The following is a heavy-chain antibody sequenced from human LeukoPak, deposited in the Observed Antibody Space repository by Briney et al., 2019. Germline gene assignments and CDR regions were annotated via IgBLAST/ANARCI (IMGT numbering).Heavy chain of an antibody. CDR1: GGSISSGDYY. CDR3: AREGTTGNNWFDP. V-gene: IGHV4-31*03. CDR2: IYYSGST. Sequence: PSETLSLTCTVSGGSISSGDYYWSWIRQHPGKGLEWIGYIYYSGSTYYNPSLKSRVTISVDTSKNQFSLKLSSVTAADTAVYYCAREGTTGNNWFDPWGQGTLVTVSS. D-gene: IGHD4-11*01. J-gene: IGHJ5*02.